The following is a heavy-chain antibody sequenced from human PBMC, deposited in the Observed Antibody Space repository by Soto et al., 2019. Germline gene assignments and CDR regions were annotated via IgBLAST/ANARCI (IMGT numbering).Heavy chain of an antibody. J-gene: IGHJ6*02. CDR1: GGTFSSYA. D-gene: IGHD2-2*01. CDR3: ARAYCSSTSCYHYYYYGMDV. CDR2: IIPIFGTA. V-gene: IGHV1-69*01. Sequence: QVQLVQSGAEVQKPGSSVKVSCKASGGTFSSYAISWVRQAPGQGLEWMGGIIPIFGTANYAQKFQGRVTITADESTSTAYMELSSLRSEDTAVYYCARAYCSSTSCYHYYYYGMDVWGQGTTVTVSS.